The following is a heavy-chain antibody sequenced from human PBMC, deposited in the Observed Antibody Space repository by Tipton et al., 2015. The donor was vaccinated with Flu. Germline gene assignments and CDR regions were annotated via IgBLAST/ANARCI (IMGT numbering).Heavy chain of an antibody. V-gene: IGHV4-61*02. CDR1: GASVSTGPYY. CDR3: ARRDYSNYVSEPKSWFDP. Sequence: TLSLTCNVSGASVSTGPYYWSWIRQPAGEGLEWIGRIYSAGSSNYNPSLRSRVTFSVDTSKNQFSLRLTSVTAADTAIYYCARRDYSNYVSEPKSWFDPWGQGTLVTVSS. J-gene: IGHJ5*02. CDR2: IYSAGSS. D-gene: IGHD4-11*01.